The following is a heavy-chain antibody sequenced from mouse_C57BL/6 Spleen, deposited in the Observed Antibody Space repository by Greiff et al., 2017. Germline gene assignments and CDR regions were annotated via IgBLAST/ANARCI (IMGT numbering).Heavy chain of an antibody. CDR1: GYTFTSYW. J-gene: IGHJ2*01. D-gene: IGHD1-2*01. CDR2: IYPGSGST. V-gene: IGHV1-55*01. Sequence: QVQLQQSGAELVKPGDSVKMSCKASGYTFTSYWITWVKQRPGQGLEWIGDIYPGSGSTNYNEKFKSKATLTVDTSSSTAYMQLISLTSEDSAVYYCARSTGSNYGFFDYWGQGTTLTVAS. CDR3: ARSTGSNYGFFDY.